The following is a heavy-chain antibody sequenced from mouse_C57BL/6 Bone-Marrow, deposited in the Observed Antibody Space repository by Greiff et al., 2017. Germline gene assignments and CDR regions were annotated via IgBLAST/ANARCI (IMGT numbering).Heavy chain of an antibody. CDR1: GYPFTSYT. V-gene: IGHV1-4*01. Sequence: QVQLQQSGAELARPGASVQMSCKSSGYPFTSYTMHWVKQRPGQGLEWIGYINPSSGYTKYNQKFKDKAPLTADNSSSPAYMQLSSLTSEDSAVYYCARSWDEAYWGQGTLVTVSA. CDR2: INPSSGYT. J-gene: IGHJ3*01. CDR3: ARSWDEAY. D-gene: IGHD4-1*01.